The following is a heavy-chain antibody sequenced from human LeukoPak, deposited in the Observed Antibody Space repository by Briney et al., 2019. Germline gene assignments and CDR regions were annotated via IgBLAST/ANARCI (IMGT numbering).Heavy chain of an antibody. CDR3: AKDMGSSRYVPDY. D-gene: IGHD6-13*01. J-gene: IGHJ4*02. Sequence: GGSLRLSCAASGFTFDDYAMHWVRQAPGKGLEWVSGISWNSGSIGYADSVKGRFTISRDNAKNSLYLQMNSLRAEDAALYYCAKDMGSSRYVPDYWGQGTLVTVSS. V-gene: IGHV3-9*01. CDR2: ISWNSGSI. CDR1: GFTFDDYA.